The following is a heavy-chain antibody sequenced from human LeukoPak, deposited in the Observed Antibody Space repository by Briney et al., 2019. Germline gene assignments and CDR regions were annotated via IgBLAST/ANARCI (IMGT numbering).Heavy chain of an antibody. CDR3: AREGTIAAAGTGGDY. D-gene: IGHD6-13*01. Sequence: PSETLSLTCTVSGGSISSGGYYWSWIRQPPGKGLEWIGEINHSGSTNYNPSLKSRVTISVDTSKNQFSLKLSSVTAADTAVYYCAREGTIAAAGTGGDYWGQGTLVTVSS. CDR1: GGSISSGGYY. CDR2: INHSGST. J-gene: IGHJ4*02. V-gene: IGHV4-39*07.